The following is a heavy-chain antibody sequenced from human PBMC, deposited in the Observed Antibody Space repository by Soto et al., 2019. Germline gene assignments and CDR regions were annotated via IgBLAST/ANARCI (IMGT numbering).Heavy chain of an antibody. V-gene: IGHV4-59*08. CDR1: GGSISSYY. CDR2: IHHSGST. J-gene: IGHJ6*02. CDR3: ARRIEMTTMKTGMDV. Sequence: SETLSLTCTVSGGSISSYYWSWIRQPPGKGLEWIGTIHHSGSTYYNPSLKSRVTISIDTSRNRFSLKLLSVTAADTAVYYCARRIEMTTMKTGMDVWGQGTTVTVSS.